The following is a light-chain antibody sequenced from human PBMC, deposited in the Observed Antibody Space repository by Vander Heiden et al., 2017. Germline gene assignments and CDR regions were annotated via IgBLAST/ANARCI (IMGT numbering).Light chain of an antibody. V-gene: IGLV8-61*01. CDR3: VLYMGSGTVV. CDR2: STN. CDR1: SGSVSPSYS. J-gene: IGLJ2*01. Sequence: QTVVTQEPSFSVSPGGTVTLTCGLSSGSVSPSYSTSWYQQTPGQAPRTLIYSTNTRSSGVPDRFSGSILGNKAALTITGAQADDESDYYCVLYMGSGTVVFGGGTKLTVL.